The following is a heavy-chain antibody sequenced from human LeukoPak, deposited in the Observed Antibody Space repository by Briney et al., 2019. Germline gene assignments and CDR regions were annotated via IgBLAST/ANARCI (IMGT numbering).Heavy chain of an antibody. Sequence: GGSLRLSYAASGFTFSCFWMTWVRQAPGKGLEWVATIKPDGSDKYYVDSVKGRFTISRDNAKNSLYLQMDSLRAEDTAVYYCARDSSSYYFDYWGQGTLVTVSS. CDR3: ARDSSSYYFDY. CDR2: IKPDGSDK. J-gene: IGHJ4*02. CDR1: GFTFSCFW. D-gene: IGHD6-6*01. V-gene: IGHV3-7*01.